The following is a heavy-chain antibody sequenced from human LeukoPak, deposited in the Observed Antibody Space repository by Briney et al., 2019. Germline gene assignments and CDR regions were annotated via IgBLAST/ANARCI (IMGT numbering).Heavy chain of an antibody. CDR1: GFTFSTYW. CDR3: ATSARTYLGSSLDY. Sequence: PGGSLRLSCAASGFTFSTYWMHWVRQDPGKGLVWVSRISSDASITSYADPVKGRFTTSRDNAKNTLYLQMNSLRAEDTALYYCATSARTYLGSSLDYWGQGTLVTVSS. D-gene: IGHD2-15*01. J-gene: IGHJ4*02. V-gene: IGHV3-74*01. CDR2: ISSDASIT.